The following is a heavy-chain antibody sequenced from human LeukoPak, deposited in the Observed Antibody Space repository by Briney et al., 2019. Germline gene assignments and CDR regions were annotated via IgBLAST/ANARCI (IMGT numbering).Heavy chain of an antibody. Sequence: SETLSLTCAVSGGSINSSNWWSWVRQPPGKGLEWIGEIHHSGSTNYNPSLKSRVTISVDKSKNQFSLKLSSVTAADTAVYYCARALDLGYCSGGSCAPFDYWGQGTLVTVSS. CDR2: IHHSGST. D-gene: IGHD2-15*01. V-gene: IGHV4-4*02. CDR1: GGSINSSNW. J-gene: IGHJ4*02. CDR3: ARALDLGYCSGGSCAPFDY.